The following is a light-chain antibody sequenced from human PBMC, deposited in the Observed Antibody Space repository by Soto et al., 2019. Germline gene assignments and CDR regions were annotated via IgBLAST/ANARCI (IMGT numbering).Light chain of an antibody. V-gene: IGKV3-20*01. CDR1: QSVSSY. J-gene: IGKJ1*01. CDR3: QQYGSSPPVT. Sequence: EIVLTQSPATLSFSPGERATLSCRASQSVSSYLAWYQQKPGQAPRLLIYGAYTRATGIPVRFSGSGSGTDFTLTISRLEPEDFAVYYCQQYGSSPPVTFGQGTKVDIK. CDR2: GAY.